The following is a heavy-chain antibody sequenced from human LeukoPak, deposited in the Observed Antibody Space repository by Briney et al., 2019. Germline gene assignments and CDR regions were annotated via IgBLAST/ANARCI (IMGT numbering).Heavy chain of an antibody. CDR3: ARSPPYSSSPFFDY. D-gene: IGHD6-6*01. V-gene: IGHV3-21*01. CDR1: GFTFSSYS. CDR2: ISSSSYI. Sequence: GSLRLSCAASGFTFSSYSMNWVRQAPGKGLEWVSSISSSSYIYYTDSVKGRFTISRDNAKNSLYLQMNSLRAEDTAVYYCARSPPYSSSPFFDYWGQGTLVTVSS. J-gene: IGHJ4*02.